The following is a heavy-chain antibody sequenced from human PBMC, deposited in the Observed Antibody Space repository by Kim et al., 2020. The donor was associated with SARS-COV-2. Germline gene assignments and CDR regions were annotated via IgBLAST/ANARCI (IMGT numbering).Heavy chain of an antibody. CDR3: AREPEQVVAATGYFDY. V-gene: IGHV3-66*02. CDR2: IYSGGST. CDR1: GFTVSSNY. D-gene: IGHD2-15*01. J-gene: IGHJ4*02. Sequence: GGSLRLSCAASGFTVSSNYMSWVRQAPGKGLEWVSVIYSGGSTYYADSVKGRFTISRDNSKNTLYLQMNSLRAEDTAVYYCAREPEQVVAATGYFDYWGQGTLVTVSS.